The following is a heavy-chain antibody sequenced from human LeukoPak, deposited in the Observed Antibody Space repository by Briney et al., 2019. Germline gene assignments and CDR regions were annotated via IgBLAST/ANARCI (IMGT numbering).Heavy chain of an antibody. Sequence: KPSETLSLTCTVSGGSISGSSYYWGWIRQPPGKGLEWIGSIYYSGSTYYNTSLKSRATISIDRSKNYLSLKLISVTAADTAVYYCARFGVDYDMDVWGQGTTVTVSS. CDR2: IYYSGST. CDR3: ARFGVDYDMDV. J-gene: IGHJ6*02. D-gene: IGHD3-16*01. V-gene: IGHV4-39*02. CDR1: GGSISGSSYY.